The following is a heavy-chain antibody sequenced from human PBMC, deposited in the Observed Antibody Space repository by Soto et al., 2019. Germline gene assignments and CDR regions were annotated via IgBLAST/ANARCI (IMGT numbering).Heavy chain of an antibody. CDR2: INPSGGST. J-gene: IGHJ4*02. CDR1: GYTFTSYY. V-gene: IGHV1-46*01. D-gene: IGHD3-22*01. CDR3: ARANGVVTMRAPADY. Sequence: ASVKVSCKASGYTFTSYYMHWVRQAPGQGLEWMGIINPSGGSTSYAQKFQGRVTMTRDTSTSTVYMELSSLRSEDTAVYYCARANGVVTMRAPADYWGQGTLVTVSS.